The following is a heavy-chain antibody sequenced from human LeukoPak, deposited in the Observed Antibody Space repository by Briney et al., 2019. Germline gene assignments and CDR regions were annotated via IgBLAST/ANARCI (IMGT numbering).Heavy chain of an antibody. V-gene: IGHV3-15*01. Sequence: GGSLRLSCVDSGFTFTNAWMSWVRQAPGKGLEWIGRIKSKTDGETTNYAEPVRGRFTISRDDSKSAVYLQTNSLKIEDTAVYYCTTDLGTYYHGSQRLIPIDYWGQGTLVTVSS. CDR1: GFTFTNAW. J-gene: IGHJ4*02. D-gene: IGHD3-10*01. CDR3: TTDLGTYYHGSQRLIPIDY. CDR2: IKSKTDGETT.